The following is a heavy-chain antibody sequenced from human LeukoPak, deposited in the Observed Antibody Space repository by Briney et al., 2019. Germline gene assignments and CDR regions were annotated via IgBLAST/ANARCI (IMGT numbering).Heavy chain of an antibody. J-gene: IGHJ4*02. D-gene: IGHD4/OR15-4a*01. Sequence: GGSLRLSCAASGITLSTYWMSWVRQAPGKGLEWVSSISSNTNYIYYADSVKGRFTISRDNAKNSLYLQMNSLRAEDTAVYYCARVPSDYWGQGTLVTVSS. V-gene: IGHV3-21*01. CDR3: ARVPSDY. CDR2: ISSNTNYI. CDR1: GITLSTYW.